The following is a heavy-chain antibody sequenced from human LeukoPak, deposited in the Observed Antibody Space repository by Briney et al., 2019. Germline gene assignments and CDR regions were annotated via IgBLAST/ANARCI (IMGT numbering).Heavy chain of an antibody. V-gene: IGHV1-2*02. D-gene: IGHD5-18*01. CDR3: ARGGGTAMVTFDY. CDR1: GYTFTRYY. Sequence: ASLKLSCKASGYTFTRYYMHWVRQAPGQGLKWMGWINPNSGGTNYAQKFQGRVTMTRDTSISTAYMELSRLRSDDTAVYYCARGGGTAMVTFDYWGQGTLVTVSS. CDR2: INPNSGGT. J-gene: IGHJ4*02.